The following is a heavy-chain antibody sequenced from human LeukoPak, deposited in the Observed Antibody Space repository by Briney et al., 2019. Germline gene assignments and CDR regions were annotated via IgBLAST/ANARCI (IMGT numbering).Heavy chain of an antibody. D-gene: IGHD3-16*01. Sequence: SETLSLTCTVSRGSVATYSWSWIRRPAGKGLEWIGRLSGSGNSKFNPSLKTRVSMSVDESKNQFSLHLRSVTAADTAVYYCARDLTLTVAFDIWGQGTVVTVSS. CDR2: LSGSGNS. CDR3: ARDLTLTVAFDI. V-gene: IGHV4-4*07. J-gene: IGHJ3*02. CDR1: RGSVATYS.